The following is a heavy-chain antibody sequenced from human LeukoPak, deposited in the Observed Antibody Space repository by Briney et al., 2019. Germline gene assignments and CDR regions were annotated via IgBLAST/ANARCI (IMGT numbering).Heavy chain of an antibody. Sequence: PSKTLSLTCTGSGGSISSSTYYWGWIRQPPGKGLEWSGCIYYSGSTYYNPSLKSRVTISVDTSKNQFSLKLSSVTAADTAVYYCAGVVPTYDYVWGSYRGGSFDYWGQGTLVTVSS. CDR3: AGVVPTYDYVWGSYRGGSFDY. V-gene: IGHV4-39*01. CDR1: GGSISSSTYY. J-gene: IGHJ4*02. CDR2: IYYSGST. D-gene: IGHD3-16*02.